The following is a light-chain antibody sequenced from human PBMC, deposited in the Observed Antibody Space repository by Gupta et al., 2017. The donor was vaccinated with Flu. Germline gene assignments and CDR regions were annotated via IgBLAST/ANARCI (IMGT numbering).Light chain of an antibody. CDR2: DVT. J-gene: IGLJ2*01. V-gene: IGLV2-11*01. CDR1: SSDVGGNNY. CDR3: CSSAGSYIAI. Sequence: QSALTQPRSVSGSPGQSVTISCTGTSSDVGGNNYLSWSQQHPGKAPKLIIFDVTKRPSGVPDRFSGSKSYDTASLSISGLQADDEAHYYCCSSAGSYIAIFGGGTKLTVL.